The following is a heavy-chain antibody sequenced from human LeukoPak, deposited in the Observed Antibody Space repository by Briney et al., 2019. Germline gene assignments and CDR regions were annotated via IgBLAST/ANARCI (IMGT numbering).Heavy chain of an antibody. CDR2: ISSSSSYI. CDR1: GFTFSSYS. D-gene: IGHD6-13*01. CDR3: ARNKGSSWSGGFDY. J-gene: IGHJ4*02. Sequence: GGSLRLSCAASGFTFSSYSMNWVRQAPGKGLEWVSSISSSSSYIYYAESVKGRFTISRDNTKNSLYLQIHSLRAEDTAVYYCARNKGSSWSGGFDYWGQGTLVTVSS. V-gene: IGHV3-21*01.